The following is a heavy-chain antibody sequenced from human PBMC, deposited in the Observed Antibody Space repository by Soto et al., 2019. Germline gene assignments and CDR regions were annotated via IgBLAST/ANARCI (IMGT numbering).Heavy chain of an antibody. CDR1: GFTFNTYG. D-gene: IGHD2-15*01. J-gene: IGHJ6*02. CDR3: ARARMVNFLPVGYYYYGMDV. CDR2: ISYDGSDK. V-gene: IGHV3-30*03. Sequence: PGGSLRLSCAASGFTFNTYGMHWLRQAPGKGLEWVAVISYDGSDKYYADSVKGRFIISRDNSKNTLYLQMNSLRAEDTAVYYCARARMVNFLPVGYYYYGMDVWGQGTTVTVSS.